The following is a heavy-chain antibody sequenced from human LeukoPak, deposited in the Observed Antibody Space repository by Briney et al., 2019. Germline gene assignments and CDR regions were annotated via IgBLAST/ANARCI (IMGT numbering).Heavy chain of an antibody. CDR1: GFAFISSE. CDR2: INSGGTTM. CDR3: ARVLAVAGTHDY. Sequence: GGSLRLSCAASGFAFISSEMNWVRQAPGKGLEWVSHINSGGTTMYNADAVKGRFTISRDSAKNSLYLHMNSLRAEDTAFYYCARVLAVAGTHDYWGLGTLVTVSS. D-gene: IGHD6-19*01. J-gene: IGHJ4*02. V-gene: IGHV3-48*03.